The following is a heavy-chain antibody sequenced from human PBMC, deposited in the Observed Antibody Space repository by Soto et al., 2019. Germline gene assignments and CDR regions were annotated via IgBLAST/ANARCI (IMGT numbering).Heavy chain of an antibody. D-gene: IGHD2-2*02. J-gene: IGHJ4*02. CDR1: GFTFSSYA. CDR3: AKDAFGYTQAKYYFDY. V-gene: IGHV3-23*01. Sequence: EVQLLESGGGLVQPGGSLRLSCAASGFTFSSYAMSWVRQAPGKGLEWVSAISGSGGSTYYADSVKGRFTISRDNSKNTLYLQMNSLRAEDTAVYYCAKDAFGYTQAKYYFDYWGQGTLVTVSS. CDR2: ISGSGGST.